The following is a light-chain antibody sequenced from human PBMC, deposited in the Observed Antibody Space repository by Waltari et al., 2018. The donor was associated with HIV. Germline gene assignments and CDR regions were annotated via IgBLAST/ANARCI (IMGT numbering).Light chain of an antibody. CDR3: QSADSSGTYPDVV. V-gene: IGLV3-25*03. CDR1: ALPEQY. J-gene: IGLJ2*01. CDR2: KDS. Sequence: SYELTQPPSVSVSPGQTARITCSGDALPEQYAYWYQQKPGQAPVLVIYKDSERPSGIPERFSGSSSGTTVTLTISGVQAEDEADYYCQSADSSGTYPDVVFGGGTKLTVL.